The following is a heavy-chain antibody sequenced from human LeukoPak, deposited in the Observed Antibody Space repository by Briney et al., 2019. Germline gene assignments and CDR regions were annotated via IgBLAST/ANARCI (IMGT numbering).Heavy chain of an antibody. CDR3: ARHRPIQLWLPGDIDY. D-gene: IGHD5-18*01. CDR1: GGSISSGGYY. Sequence: SETLSLTCTVSGGSISSGGYYWSWIRQPPGKGLEWIGEINHSGSTNYNPSLKSRVTISVDTSKNQFSLKLSSVTAADTAVYYCARHRPIQLWLPGDIDYWGQGTLVTVSS. J-gene: IGHJ4*02. V-gene: IGHV4-39*01. CDR2: INHSGST.